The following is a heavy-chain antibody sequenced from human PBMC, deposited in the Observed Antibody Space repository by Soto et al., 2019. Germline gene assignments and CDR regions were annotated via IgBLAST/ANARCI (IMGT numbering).Heavy chain of an antibody. V-gene: IGHV5-51*01. J-gene: IGHJ4*02. CDR2: IFPGDSNT. Sequence: LGESLKISCKGSGYSFTSYWIAWVRQMPGKGLEWMGIIFPGDSNTRYSPSFQGQATISADKSITTAYLQWSSLKASDTAMYYCARLATYYDILSGYYFDYWGQG. CDR1: GYSFTSYW. CDR3: ARLATYYDILSGYYFDY. D-gene: IGHD3-9*01.